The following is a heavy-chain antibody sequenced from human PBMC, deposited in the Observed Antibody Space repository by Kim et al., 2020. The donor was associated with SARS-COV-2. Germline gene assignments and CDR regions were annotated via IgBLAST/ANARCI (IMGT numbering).Heavy chain of an antibody. V-gene: IGHV3-49*03. J-gene: IGHJ4*02. CDR2: IRSKAYGGTT. Sequence: GGSLRLSCTASGFTFGDYAMSWFRQAPGKGLEWVGFIRSKAYGGTTEYAASVKGRFTISRDDSKSIAYLQMNSLKTEDTAVYYCTRDQIEGYFDWLSPNPGFDYWGQGTLVTVSS. D-gene: IGHD3-9*01. CDR1: GFTFGDYA. CDR3: TRDQIEGYFDWLSPNPGFDY.